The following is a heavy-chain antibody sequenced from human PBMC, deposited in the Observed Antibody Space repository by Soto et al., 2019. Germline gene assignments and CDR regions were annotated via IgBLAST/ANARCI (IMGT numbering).Heavy chain of an antibody. CDR3: AREPTTAVVNYGMDV. Sequence: VQLQGSGPGLVKPSGTLSLTCAVSGGSISSISSNNWWSWVRQPPGKGLEWVANINQNGRDKYYVDSLKGRFTISRDNAKELLYLQMNSLRAEDTAVYYCAREPTTAVVNYGMDVWGQGTTVTVSS. D-gene: IGHD6-13*01. CDR2: INQNGRDK. V-gene: IGHV3-7*01. J-gene: IGHJ6*02. CDR1: GGSISSISSNNW.